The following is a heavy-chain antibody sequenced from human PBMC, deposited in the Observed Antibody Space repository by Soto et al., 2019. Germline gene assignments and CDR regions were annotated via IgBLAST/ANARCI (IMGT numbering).Heavy chain of an antibody. D-gene: IGHD3-22*01. Sequence: PGGSLRLSCAASGFTFSSYAMSWVRQAPGKGLEWVSAISGSGGSTYHADYVKGRFTISSDNSKNTLYLQMNSLRAEDTAVYYCARGGYSDNIGYHPQNFWGQGTLVTVSS. V-gene: IGHV3-23*01. CDR1: GFTFSSYA. CDR3: ARGGYSDNIGYHPQNF. CDR2: ISGSGGST. J-gene: IGHJ4*02.